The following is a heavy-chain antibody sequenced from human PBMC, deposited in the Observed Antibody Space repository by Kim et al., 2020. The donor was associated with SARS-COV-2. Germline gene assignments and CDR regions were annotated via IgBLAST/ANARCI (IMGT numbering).Heavy chain of an antibody. D-gene: IGHD6-19*01. CDR3: ARAAAVAVLYYFDY. V-gene: IGHV4-34*01. Sequence: PALKKRVTISVDPSKNQFSLKLSAVAAADTAVYYCARAAAVAVLYYFDYWGQGTLVTVSS. J-gene: IGHJ4*02.